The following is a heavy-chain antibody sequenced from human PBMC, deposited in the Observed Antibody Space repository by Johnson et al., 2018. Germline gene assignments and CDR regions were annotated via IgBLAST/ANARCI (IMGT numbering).Heavy chain of an antibody. CDR3: ARDKSGGELGYAHYYGMDV. CDR1: EFPFKRYS. V-gene: IGHV3-33*01. D-gene: IGHD3-16*01. CDR2: IWHDGSNN. J-gene: IGHJ6*02. Sequence: VQLVQSGGGVVQPGRSLRLSCAASEFPFKRYSMHWVRQAPGKGLECVAVIWHDGSNNYFGDSVKGRFTISRDNAKNMLYLQMNSLRVEDTAVYYCARDKSGGELGYAHYYGMDVWGQGTTVTVS.